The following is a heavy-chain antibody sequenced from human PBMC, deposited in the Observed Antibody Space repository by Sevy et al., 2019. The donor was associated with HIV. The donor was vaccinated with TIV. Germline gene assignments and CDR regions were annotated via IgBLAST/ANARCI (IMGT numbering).Heavy chain of an antibody. J-gene: IGHJ5*02. V-gene: IGHV3-7*01. CDR1: GFTFSKYW. CDR3: ARVIDYGELGNWFDP. CDR2: IKPDGSDK. D-gene: IGHD4-17*01. Sequence: GGSLRLSCAASGFTFSKYWMSWVRQAPGKGLEWVANIKPDGSDKYYVSSLKGRFTIYRDNAKNSLYLEMNNLGAEDTAVYYCARVIDYGELGNWFDPWGQGTLVTVSS.